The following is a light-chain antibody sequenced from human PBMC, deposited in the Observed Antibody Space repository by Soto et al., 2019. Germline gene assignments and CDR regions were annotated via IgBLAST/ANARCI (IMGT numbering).Light chain of an antibody. Sequence: EIVLTQSPGTLSLSPGERATLSCRASQSVSSSYLAWYQQKPGQAPRLLIYGASSRATGIPDRFSGSGSGTDFTLTISRLEPEDFAVYYCQQYGSSLGVTFGGWTNVEIK. CDR2: GAS. CDR3: QQYGSSLGVT. CDR1: QSVSSSY. J-gene: IGKJ4*01. V-gene: IGKV3-20*01.